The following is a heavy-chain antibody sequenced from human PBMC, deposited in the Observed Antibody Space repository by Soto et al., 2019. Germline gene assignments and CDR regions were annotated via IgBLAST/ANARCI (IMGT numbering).Heavy chain of an antibody. D-gene: IGHD2-21*01. V-gene: IGHV3-64D*06. J-gene: IGHJ4*02. CDR2: ITSEGDRT. CDR1: GFSFRSCA. CDR3: VKGNQLLRYYFES. Sequence: PVGSLRLSCLASGFSFRSCAMHWVRQAPGKGLEYVSGITSEGDRTWHADSVKGRFTVSRDNSSNTLYLHLSSRRAEDTAVYYCVKGNQLLRYYFESWGQGTLVTVSS.